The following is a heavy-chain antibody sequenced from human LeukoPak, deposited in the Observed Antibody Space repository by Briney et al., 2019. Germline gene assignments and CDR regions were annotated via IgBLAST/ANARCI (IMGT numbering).Heavy chain of an antibody. D-gene: IGHD3-10*01. CDR2: IYWDDDK. V-gene: IGHV2-5*02. CDR3: AHRVYGSGTDDGDFDY. CDR1: GLSLSTSGVG. J-gene: IGHJ4*02. Sequence: SGPTLVNPTQTLTLTCTFSGLSLSTSGVGVGWIRQPPGKALEWLALIYWDDDKRYSPSLKSRLTITKDTSKNQVVLTMTNMDPVDTATYYCAHRVYGSGTDDGDFDYWGQGTLVTVSS.